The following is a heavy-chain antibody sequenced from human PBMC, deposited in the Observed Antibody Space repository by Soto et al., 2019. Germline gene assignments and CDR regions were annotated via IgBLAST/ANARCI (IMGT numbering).Heavy chain of an antibody. CDR1: GYTFPSYS. V-gene: IGHV1-3*01. Sequence: GASVKGSCKASGYTFPSYSMHLGRPAPGQRLEWMGWINAGNGSTKYSQKFQGRVTITRDTSASTAYMELSSLRSEDTAVYYCARQLWLLGTFDYWGQGTLVTVSS. CDR2: INAGNGST. D-gene: IGHD5-18*01. J-gene: IGHJ4*02. CDR3: ARQLWLLGTFDY.